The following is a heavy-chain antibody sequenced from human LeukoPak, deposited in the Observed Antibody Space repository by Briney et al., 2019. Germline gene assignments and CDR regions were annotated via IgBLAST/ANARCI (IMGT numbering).Heavy chain of an antibody. D-gene: IGHD3-22*01. CDR2: ISYDGSDK. CDR1: GFTFCSYA. J-gene: IGHJ5*02. V-gene: IGHV3-30-3*01. CDR3: ARDTIVLVINNWFDP. Sequence: SGRSLRLSCAASGFTFCSYAMHWVRQAPGKGLEWVAVISYDGSDKYCADSVKGRFTISRDNSKNTLNLQMNSLRAEDTAVYYCARDTIVLVINNWFDPWGQGTLVTVSS.